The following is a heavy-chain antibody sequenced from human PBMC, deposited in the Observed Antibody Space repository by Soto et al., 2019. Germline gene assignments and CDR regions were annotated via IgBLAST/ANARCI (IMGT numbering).Heavy chain of an antibody. D-gene: IGHD2-15*01. CDR3: ARDYVVVVVAATRPAGYYYGIEV. J-gene: IGHJ6*02. CDR1: GYTFSSYG. CDR2: ISAYNGNT. Sequence: ASVKVSCKASGYTFSSYGISWVRQAPGQGLEWMGWISAYNGNTNYAQKLQGRVTMTTDTSTSTAYMELRSLRSDDTAVYYCARDYVVVVVAATRPAGYYYGIEVSGQGTTVTVSS. V-gene: IGHV1-18*04.